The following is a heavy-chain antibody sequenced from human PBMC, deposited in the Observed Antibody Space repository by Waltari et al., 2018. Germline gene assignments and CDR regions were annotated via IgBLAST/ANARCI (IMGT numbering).Heavy chain of an antibody. Sequence: QVQLVQSGAEVKKPGSSVKVSCKASGGTFSSYAISWVRRAPGQGLEWMGGIIPIFGTANYEQKFQGRVTITTDESTSTAYMELGSLRSEDTAVYYCASCCDSSSWFFDYWGQGTLVTVSS. CDR1: GGTFSSYA. CDR2: IIPIFGTA. V-gene: IGHV1-69*05. CDR3: ASCCDSSSWFFDY. D-gene: IGHD6-13*01. J-gene: IGHJ4*02.